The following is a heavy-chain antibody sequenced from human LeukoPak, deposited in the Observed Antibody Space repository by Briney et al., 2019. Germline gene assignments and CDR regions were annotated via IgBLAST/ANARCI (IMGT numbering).Heavy chain of an antibody. CDR2: IKQNGSEK. CDR3: ARDRVLYDILTGYRTIYFDY. J-gene: IGHJ4*02. V-gene: IGHV3-7*01. Sequence: PGGSLRLSCAASGFTFSSYWMSWVRQAPGKGLEWVANIKQNGSEKYYVDSVKGRFTISRDNAKNSLDLQMNSLRAEDTAVYYCARDRVLYDILTGYRTIYFDYWGQGTLVTVSS. D-gene: IGHD3-9*01. CDR1: GFTFSSYW.